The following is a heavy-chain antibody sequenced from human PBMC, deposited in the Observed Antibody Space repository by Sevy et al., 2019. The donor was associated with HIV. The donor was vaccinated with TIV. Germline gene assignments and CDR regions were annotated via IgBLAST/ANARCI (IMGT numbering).Heavy chain of an antibody. J-gene: IGHJ5*02. CDR2: IDPSDSYT. CDR3: ARTGDSSGRDNCFDP. V-gene: IGHV5-10-1*01. D-gene: IGHD3-22*01. Sequence: GESLKISCKGSGYTFTSYWISWVRQMPGKGLEWMGRIDPSDSYTHYNPSFQGHVTISVDKSINTAYLQWSSLKASETAMYYCARTGDSSGRDNCFDPWGQGTLVTVSS. CDR1: GYTFTSYW.